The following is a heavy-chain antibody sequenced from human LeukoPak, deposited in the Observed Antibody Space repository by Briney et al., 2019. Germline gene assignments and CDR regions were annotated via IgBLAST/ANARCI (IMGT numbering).Heavy chain of an antibody. Sequence: ASVKVSCKASGYTFTSYGISWVRQAPGQGLEWMGWISAYNGNTNYAQRLQGRVTMTTDTSTSTAYMELRSLRSDDTAVYYCATSRFSGSSGYWGQGTLVTVSS. J-gene: IGHJ4*02. CDR3: ATSRFSGSSGY. V-gene: IGHV1-18*01. D-gene: IGHD1-26*01. CDR2: ISAYNGNT. CDR1: GYTFTSYG.